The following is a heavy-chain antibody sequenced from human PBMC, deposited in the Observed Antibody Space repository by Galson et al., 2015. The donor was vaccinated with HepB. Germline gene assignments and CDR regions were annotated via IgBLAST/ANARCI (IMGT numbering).Heavy chain of an antibody. CDR2: IEPDGSGK. CDR1: GFSFSSDW. Sequence: SLRLSCAASGFSFSSDWMCWVRQAPGKGPECVANIEPDGSGKFYLDSVKGRFTISRDNANNSVTLQMNSLRTDDTAIYFCARMSEEDEYNYGFFEYWGQGTLVTVSS. D-gene: IGHD5-18*01. J-gene: IGHJ4*02. CDR3: ARMSEEDEYNYGFFEY. V-gene: IGHV3-7*03.